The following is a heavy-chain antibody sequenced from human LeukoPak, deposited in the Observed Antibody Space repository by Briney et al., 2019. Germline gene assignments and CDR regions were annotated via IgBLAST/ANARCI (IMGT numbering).Heavy chain of an antibody. Sequence: GGSLRLSCAASGFTFSSYSMNWVRQAPGKGLEWVSSISSSSSYIYYADSVKGRFTISRDNAKNSLYLQMNSLRAEGTAVYYCARASSSGSNDYWGQGTLVTVSS. D-gene: IGHD6-19*01. CDR3: ARASSSGSNDY. CDR1: GFTFSSYS. V-gene: IGHV3-21*01. J-gene: IGHJ4*02. CDR2: ISSSSSYI.